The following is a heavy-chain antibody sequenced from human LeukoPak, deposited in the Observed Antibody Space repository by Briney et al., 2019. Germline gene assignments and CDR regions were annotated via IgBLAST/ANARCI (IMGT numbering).Heavy chain of an antibody. Sequence: GASVKVSCKAAGYTFTSYGISWVRQAPGQGLEWMGWISAHNGNANYAQKFQGRVTMTTDTSTSTAYMEPRSLRSDDTAVYYCARRVEYSSGWYEGIDYWGQGTLVTVSS. D-gene: IGHD6-19*01. CDR1: GYTFTSYG. CDR2: ISAHNGNA. CDR3: ARRVEYSSGWYEGIDY. J-gene: IGHJ4*02. V-gene: IGHV1-18*01.